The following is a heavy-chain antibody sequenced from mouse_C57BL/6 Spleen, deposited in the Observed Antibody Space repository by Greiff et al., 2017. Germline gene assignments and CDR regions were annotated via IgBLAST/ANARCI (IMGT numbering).Heavy chain of an antibody. CDR2: IRLKSDNYAT. CDR3: TYYDYDPFAY. CDR1: GFTFSNYW. Sequence: DVKLVESGGGLVQPGGSMKLSCVASGFTFSNYWMNWVRQSPEKGLEWVAQIRLKSDNYATHYAESVKGRFTISRYDSKSSVYLQMNNLRAEDTGIYYCTYYDYDPFAYWGQGTLVTVSA. D-gene: IGHD2-4*01. V-gene: IGHV6-3*01. J-gene: IGHJ3*01.